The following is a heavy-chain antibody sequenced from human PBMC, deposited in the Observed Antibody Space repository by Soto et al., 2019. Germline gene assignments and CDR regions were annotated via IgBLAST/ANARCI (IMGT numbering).Heavy chain of an antibody. Sequence: LRLSCVGTGLNFDDFAMHWVRQAPGKGLEWVSGITWNSRVLAYADSVKGRFTISRDNARNSLYLQMDSLRDEDTALYYCAKGRYDFWSPYYFDSWGQGTLVTVSS. CDR3: AKGRYDFWSPYYFDS. D-gene: IGHD3-3*01. CDR1: GLNFDDFA. J-gene: IGHJ4*02. CDR2: ITWNSRVL. V-gene: IGHV3-9*01.